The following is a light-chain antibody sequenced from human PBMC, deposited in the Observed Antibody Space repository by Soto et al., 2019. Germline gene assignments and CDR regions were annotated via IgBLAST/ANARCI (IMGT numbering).Light chain of an antibody. CDR1: QSVRGY. CDR3: QQRSNWPRT. CDR2: DAS. J-gene: IGKJ2*01. V-gene: IGKV3-11*01. Sequence: DIVLTQSPATLSLSPGERATLSCRASQSVRGYLAWYQHKPGQAPRLLIYDASNRATGISARFSGSGSGTDFTLTISSLEPEDFAVYYCQQRSNWPRTFGQGTKVDIK.